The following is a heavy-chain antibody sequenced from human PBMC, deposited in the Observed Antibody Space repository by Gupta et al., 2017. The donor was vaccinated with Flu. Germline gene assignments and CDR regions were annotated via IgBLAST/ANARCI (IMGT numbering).Heavy chain of an antibody. CDR3: ARERYCSGGSCYSWGWFDP. CDR2: IYTSGST. V-gene: IGHV4-61*02. J-gene: IGHJ5*02. Sequence: QVQLQESGPGLVKPSQTLSLTCTVSGGSISSGSYYWSWIRQPAGKGLEWIGRIYTSGSTNYNPSLKSRVTISVDTSKNQFSLKLSSVTAADTAVYYCARERYCSGGSCYSWGWFDPWGQGTLVTVSS. D-gene: IGHD2-15*01. CDR1: GGSISSGSYY.